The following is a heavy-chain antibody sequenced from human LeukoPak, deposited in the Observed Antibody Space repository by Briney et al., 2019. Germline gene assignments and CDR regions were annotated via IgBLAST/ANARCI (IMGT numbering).Heavy chain of an antibody. CDR3: AGECSMTARPFVSIFY. CDR2: IHTSGET. J-gene: IGHJ4*02. V-gene: IGHV4-4*07. CDR1: GGSISTYK. D-gene: IGHD6-6*01. Sequence: EXXSLTCTVSGGSISTYKWSWVRRTAEKGLEWIGRIHTSGETDYNHSLKSRATMSVETTKNQYSLKQSSVTAADTAVYYCAGECSMTARPFVSIFYLGQGTLVTISS.